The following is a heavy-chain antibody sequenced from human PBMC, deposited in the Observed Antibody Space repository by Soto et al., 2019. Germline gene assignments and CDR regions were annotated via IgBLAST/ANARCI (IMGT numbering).Heavy chain of an antibody. CDR3: AKEHCSSTSCALGAFDI. D-gene: IGHD2-2*01. J-gene: IGHJ3*02. CDR2: ISYDGSNK. CDR1: GFTFVSYG. Sequence: QVQLVESGGGVVQPGRPLRLSGAAFGFTFVSYGWHWVGQAPGKGRERGAVISYDGSNKYYADSVKGRFTISRDNSKNTLYLQMNSLRAEDTAVYYCAKEHCSSTSCALGAFDIWGQGTMVTVSS. V-gene: IGHV3-30*18.